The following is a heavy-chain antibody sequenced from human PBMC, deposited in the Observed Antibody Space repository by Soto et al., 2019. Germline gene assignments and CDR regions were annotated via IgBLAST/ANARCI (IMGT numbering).Heavy chain of an antibody. Sequence: EVQLLESGGGLVQPGGSLRLSCAASGFTFSSYAMSWVRQAPGKGLEWVSAISGSGGSTYYADSVKGRFTISRDNSENTLYLQMNSLRAEDTAVYYCAKGTVIADLLGPPEYFQHWGQGTLVTVSS. V-gene: IGHV3-23*01. CDR1: GFTFSSYA. CDR3: AKGTVIADLLGPPEYFQH. CDR2: ISGSGGST. J-gene: IGHJ1*01. D-gene: IGHD2-21*01.